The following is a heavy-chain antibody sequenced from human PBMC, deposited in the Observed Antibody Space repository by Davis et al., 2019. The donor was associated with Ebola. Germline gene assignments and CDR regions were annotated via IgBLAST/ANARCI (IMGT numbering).Heavy chain of an antibody. V-gene: IGHV1-8*01. CDR1: GYTFTSYD. D-gene: IGHD3-9*01. CDR2: MNPNSGNT. J-gene: IGHJ6*02. Sequence: ASVKVSCKASGYTFTSYDINWVRQATGQGLEWMGWMNPNSGNTGYTQKFQGRVTMTRNTSISTAYMELSSLRSEDTAVYYCARGGGDILTGNYYYGMDVWGQGTTVTVSS. CDR3: ARGGGDILTGNYYYGMDV.